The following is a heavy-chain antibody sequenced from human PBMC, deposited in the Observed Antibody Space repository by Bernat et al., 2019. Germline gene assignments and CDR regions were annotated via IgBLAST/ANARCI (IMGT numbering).Heavy chain of an antibody. CDR2: ISYDGSNK. CDR1: GFTFSSYG. D-gene: IGHD6-19*01. CDR3: AKGVVGTSLKRSPLDY. Sequence: QVQLVESGGGVVQPGRSLRLSCAASGFTFSSYGMHWVRQAPGKGLEWVAVISYDGSNKYYADSVKRRFTISRDNSKNTLYLQMNSLRDEDTAVYYCAKGVVGTSLKRSPLDYWGQGTLVTVSS. V-gene: IGHV3-30*18. J-gene: IGHJ4*02.